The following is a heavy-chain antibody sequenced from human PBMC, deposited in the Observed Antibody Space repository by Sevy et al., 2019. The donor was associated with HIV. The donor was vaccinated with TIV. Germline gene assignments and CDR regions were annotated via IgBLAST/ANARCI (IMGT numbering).Heavy chain of an antibody. D-gene: IGHD3-10*02. J-gene: IGHJ4*02. CDR1: GYTLTELS. V-gene: IGHV1-24*01. CDR2: FDPEDGET. CDR3: ATDPLITMLGRFDY. Sequence: ASVKVSCKVSGYTLTELSMHWVRQAPGKGLEWMGGFDPEDGETIYAQKFQGRVTMTEDTSTDTAYMELSSLRSEDTVVYYCATDPLITMLGRFDYWGQGTLVTVSS.